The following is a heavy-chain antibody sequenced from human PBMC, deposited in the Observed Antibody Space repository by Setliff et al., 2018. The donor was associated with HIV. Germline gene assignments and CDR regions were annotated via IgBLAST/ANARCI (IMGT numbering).Heavy chain of an antibody. CDR2: INHSGNI. J-gene: IGHJ4*02. CDR1: GESFSGHH. V-gene: IGHV4-34*01. Sequence: NPSETLSLTCAACGESFSGHHYSWIRQSPGKGLEWIGKINHSGNINYNPSLKSRVPISIDTFWGSVTAADTAIYYCASDLNWASADYWGQGILVTVSS. D-gene: IGHD7-27*01. CDR3: ASDLNWASADY.